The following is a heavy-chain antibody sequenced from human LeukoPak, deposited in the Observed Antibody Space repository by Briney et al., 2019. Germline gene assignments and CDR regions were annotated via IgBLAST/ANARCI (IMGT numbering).Heavy chain of an antibody. CDR1: GFSISSGPY. Sequence: SHSLALTGTVPGFSISSGPYWGWVRQPPGAGPEWIGSGYQSGTTYYNPSLKSRVTTSAAMSKNQFSLRLRPVTAADTAVYYCARIFIRNGYSSYFDCWGQGTLVTVSS. D-gene: IGHD5-18*01. J-gene: IGHJ4*02. CDR2: GYQSGTT. V-gene: IGHV4-38-2*02. CDR3: ARIFIRNGYSSYFDC.